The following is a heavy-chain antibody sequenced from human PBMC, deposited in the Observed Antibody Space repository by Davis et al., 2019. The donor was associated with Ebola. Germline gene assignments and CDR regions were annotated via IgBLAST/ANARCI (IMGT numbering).Heavy chain of an antibody. CDR1: GGSISSYY. J-gene: IGHJ6*02. CDR2: ISSSSSYI. Sequence: PSETLSLTCTVSGGSISSYYWSWIRQPPGKGLEWVSSISSSSSYIYYADSVKGRLTISRDNAKNSLYLQMNSLRAEDTAVYYCARETDGMDVWGQGTTVTVSS. CDR3: ARETDGMDV. D-gene: IGHD1-1*01. V-gene: IGHV3-21*01.